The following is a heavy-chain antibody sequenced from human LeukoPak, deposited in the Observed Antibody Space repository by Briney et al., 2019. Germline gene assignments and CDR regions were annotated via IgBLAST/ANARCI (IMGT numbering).Heavy chain of an antibody. CDR1: GFTFNTYS. D-gene: IGHD4-17*01. CDR2: IYYDGSKN. CDR3: AKDRIQNYGGGSNFDY. Sequence: GRSLRLPCAASGFTFNTYSMHWVRQAPGKGLEWVAVIYYDGSKNFYGDSVKGRFTISRDDSKNTLYLQMNSLRGEDTAVYYCAKDRIQNYGGGSNFDYWGQGMLVTVSS. J-gene: IGHJ4*02. V-gene: IGHV3-33*03.